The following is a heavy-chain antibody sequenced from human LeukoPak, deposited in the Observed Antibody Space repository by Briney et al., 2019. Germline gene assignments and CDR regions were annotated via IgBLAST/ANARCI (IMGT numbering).Heavy chain of an antibody. V-gene: IGHV4-30-4*07. Sequence: SETLSLTCAVSGGSISSGGYSWSWIRQPPGKGLEWIGYIYYSGSTYYNPSLKSRVTISVDTSKNQFSLKLSSVTAADTAVYYCARGPTYYYGSGINFLVLDPWGQGTLVTVSS. CDR3: ARGPTYYYGSGINFLVLDP. CDR2: IYYSGST. CDR1: GGSISSGGYS. D-gene: IGHD3-10*01. J-gene: IGHJ5*02.